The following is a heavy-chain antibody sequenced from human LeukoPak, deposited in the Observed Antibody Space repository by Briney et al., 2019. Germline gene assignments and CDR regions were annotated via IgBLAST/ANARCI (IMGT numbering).Heavy chain of an antibody. Sequence: SETLSLTCAVYGGSFSGYYWSWIRQPPGKGLEWIGEINHSGSTNYNPSLKSRVTISVDTSKNQFSLKLSSVTAADTAVYYCARDGSRSEYNWFDPWGQGTLVTVSS. CDR3: ARDGSRSEYNWFDP. V-gene: IGHV4-34*01. CDR2: INHSGST. D-gene: IGHD2-15*01. CDR1: GGSFSGYY. J-gene: IGHJ5*02.